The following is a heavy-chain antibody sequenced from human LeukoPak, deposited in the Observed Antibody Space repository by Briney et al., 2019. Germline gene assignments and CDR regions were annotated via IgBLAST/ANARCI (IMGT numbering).Heavy chain of an antibody. V-gene: IGHV3-23*01. Sequence: PGGSLRLSCAASGFTFSSYAMSWVRQAPGKGLEWVSAISGSGGSTYYADSVKGRFTTSRDNSENTLYLQMNSLRAEDTAVYYCAPSGQMATISGDPLDYWGQGTLVTVSS. CDR3: APSGQMATISGDPLDY. CDR1: GFTFSSYA. J-gene: IGHJ4*02. CDR2: ISGSGGST. D-gene: IGHD5-24*01.